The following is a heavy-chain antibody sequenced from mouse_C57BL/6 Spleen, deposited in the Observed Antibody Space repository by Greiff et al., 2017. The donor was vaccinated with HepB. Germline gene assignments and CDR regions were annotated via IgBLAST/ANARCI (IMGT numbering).Heavy chain of an antibody. D-gene: IGHD1-1*01. CDR1: GYTFTSYG. J-gene: IGHJ1*03. CDR2: IYPRSGNT. Sequence: QVHVKQSGAELARPGASVKLSCKASGYTFTSYGISWVKQRTGQGLEWIGEIYPRSGNTYYNEKFKGKATLTADKSSSTAYMELRSLTSEDSAVYFCAHITTAVSFDVWGTGTTVTVSS. CDR3: AHITTAVSFDV. V-gene: IGHV1-81*01.